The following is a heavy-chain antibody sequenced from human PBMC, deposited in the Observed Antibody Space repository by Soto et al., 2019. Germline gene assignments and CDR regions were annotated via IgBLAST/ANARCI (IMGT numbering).Heavy chain of an antibody. CDR2: IYHSGNT. Sequence: QLQLQESGSGLVKPSQTLSLTCAVSGGSISSGGYSWTWIRQPPGKGLEWIGYIYHSGNTYYNPSLKSRVTISGYRSKNQFTLNLSSVTAADTDVYYCASNVAADDAFDVWGQGTMVTVSS. CDR3: ASNVAADDAFDV. J-gene: IGHJ3*01. D-gene: IGHD2-15*01. CDR1: GGSISSGGYS. V-gene: IGHV4-30-2*01.